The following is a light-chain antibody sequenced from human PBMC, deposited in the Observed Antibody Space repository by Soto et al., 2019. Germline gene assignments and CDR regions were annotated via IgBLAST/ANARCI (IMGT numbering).Light chain of an antibody. CDR2: LNSDGSH. J-gene: IGLJ2*01. Sequence: HPVLTQSPSASASLGASVKLTCTLSSGHSSYAIAWHQQQPEKGPRYLMKLNSDGSHSKGDGIPDRFSGSSSGAERYLTISSLQSEDEADYYCQTWGTGFQFFGGGTKVTVL. V-gene: IGLV4-69*01. CDR1: SGHSSYA. CDR3: QTWGTGFQF.